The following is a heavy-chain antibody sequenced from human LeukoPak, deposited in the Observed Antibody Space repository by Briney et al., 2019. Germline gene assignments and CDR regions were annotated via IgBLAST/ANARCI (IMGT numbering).Heavy chain of an antibody. J-gene: IGHJ4*02. V-gene: IGHV3-23*01. CDR1: GFTFNHYA. CDR2: ISASGGGT. Sequence: PGGSLRLSYAASGFTFNHYAMSWVRQAPGKGLEWVSGISASGGGTYYADSVKGRFTISRDNSKNALYLEMNSLRAEDTAVYYCAKDYYHEGSGQLDYWGQGTLVTVAS. D-gene: IGHD3-22*01. CDR3: AKDYYHEGSGQLDY.